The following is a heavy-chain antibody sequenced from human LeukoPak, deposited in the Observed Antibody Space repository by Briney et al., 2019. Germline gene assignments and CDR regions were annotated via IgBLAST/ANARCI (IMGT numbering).Heavy chain of an antibody. CDR1: GGTFSSYA. J-gene: IGHJ4*02. Sequence: ASVKVSCKASGGTFSSYAISWVRQAPGQGLEWMGIINPSGGSTSYAQKFQGRVTMTRDTSTSTVYMELSSLRSEDTAVYYCARVAYDFWSGYYIKTFDYWGQGTLVTVSS. CDR3: ARVAYDFWSGYYIKTFDY. CDR2: INPSGGST. V-gene: IGHV1-46*01. D-gene: IGHD3-3*01.